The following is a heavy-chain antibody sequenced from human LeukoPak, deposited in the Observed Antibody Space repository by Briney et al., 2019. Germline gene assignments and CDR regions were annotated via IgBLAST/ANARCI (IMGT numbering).Heavy chain of an antibody. V-gene: IGHV3-74*01. CDR1: GFTFSSYW. D-gene: IGHD3-9*01. Sequence: PGGSLRLSCAASGFTFSSYWMHWVRQAPGKGLVWVSRINSDGSSTSYADSVKGRFTISRDNAKNTLYLQMNSLRAEDTAVYYCVKGMEDYDILTGVLDVWGQGTTVTVSS. J-gene: IGHJ6*02. CDR3: VKGMEDYDILTGVLDV. CDR2: INSDGSST.